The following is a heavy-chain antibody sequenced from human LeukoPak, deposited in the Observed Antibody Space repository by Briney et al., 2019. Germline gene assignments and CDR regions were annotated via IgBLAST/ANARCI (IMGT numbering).Heavy chain of an antibody. CDR2: IYYSGST. D-gene: IGHD3-22*01. CDR3: ARVDYDSSGYYGDAFDI. V-gene: IGHV4-59*01. Sequence: TETLSLTCTVSGGSISSYYWSWIRQPPGKGLEWIGHIYYSGSTNYNPSLKSRVTISVDTSKNQFSLKLSSVTAADTAVYYCARVDYDSSGYYGDAFDIWGQGTMVTVSS. J-gene: IGHJ3*02. CDR1: GGSISSYY.